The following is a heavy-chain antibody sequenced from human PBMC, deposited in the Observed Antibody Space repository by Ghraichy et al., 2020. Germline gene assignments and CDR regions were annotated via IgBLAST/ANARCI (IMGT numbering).Heavy chain of an antibody. D-gene: IGHD1-20*01. V-gene: IGHV4-30-4*01. CDR2: IYYSGST. CDR3: ARSGLTGTKSSSPDY. J-gene: IGHJ4*02. CDR1: GGSISSGDYY. Sequence: SETLSLTCTVSGGSISSGDYYWSWIRQPPGKGLEWIGYIYYSGSTYYNPSLKSRVTISVDTSKNQFSLKLSSVTAADTAVYYCARSGLTGTKSSSPDYWGQGTLVTVSS.